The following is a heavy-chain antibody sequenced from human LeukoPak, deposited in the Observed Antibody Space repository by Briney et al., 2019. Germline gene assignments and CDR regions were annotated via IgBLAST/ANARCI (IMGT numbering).Heavy chain of an antibody. D-gene: IGHD2-15*01. CDR2: ISSTGGST. V-gene: IGHV3-64D*09. CDR1: GFTFSNYA. J-gene: IGHJ4*02. CDR3: VRDTSYCSGGRCFATYSFDY. Sequence: GGSLRLPCSASGFTFSNYAMHWVRQAPGKGLECISTISSTGGSTYYADSVKGRFTISRDNSKNTLYLQMSSLSAEDTAVYYCVRDTSYCSGGRCFATYSFDYWGQGTRVTVSS.